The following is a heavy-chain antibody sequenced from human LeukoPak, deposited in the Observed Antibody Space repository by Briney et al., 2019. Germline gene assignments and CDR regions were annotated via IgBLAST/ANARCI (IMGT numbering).Heavy chain of an antibody. CDR3: ARVGDGLNDGFDI. V-gene: IGHV1-2*06. CDR2: INPKTGGT. J-gene: IGHJ3*02. D-gene: IGHD5-24*01. Sequence: ASVKVSCKASGYIFTGHYMNWVRQVPGQGLEWMGRINPKTGGTNYAQNFQGRVTMTRDTSISTTYMELNRLRPDDTAVYYCARVGDGLNDGFDIWGQGTMVTVSS. CDR1: GYIFTGHY.